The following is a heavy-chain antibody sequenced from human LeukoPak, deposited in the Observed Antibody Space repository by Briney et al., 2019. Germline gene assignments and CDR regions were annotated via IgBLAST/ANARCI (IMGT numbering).Heavy chain of an antibody. Sequence: GGSLRLSCAPSGFTFSSYWMTWVRQAPGKGLEWVANINLDESEKNYVDSVKGRFTISRDNAQNSLYLQMNSLRAEDTAVYYCTRYFYDSSGYWAHLDYWGQGTLVTVSS. D-gene: IGHD3-22*01. CDR3: TRYFYDSSGYWAHLDY. V-gene: IGHV3-7*01. CDR2: INLDESEK. J-gene: IGHJ4*02. CDR1: GFTFSSYW.